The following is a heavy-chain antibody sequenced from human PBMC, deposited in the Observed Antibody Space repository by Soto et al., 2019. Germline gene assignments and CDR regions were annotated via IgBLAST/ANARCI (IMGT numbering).Heavy chain of an antibody. V-gene: IGHV4-59*08. Sequence: ASETLSLTCTVTGDSMNSHYWSWLRQPPGKALEWMGYVYFTGRTNYSPSLESRLTILVDTSKNQFSLKLTSVTAADTAVYYCASFPVIPGRDSPLIFDYWGQGTLVTVSS. D-gene: IGHD3-22*01. CDR3: ASFPVIPGRDSPLIFDY. CDR1: GDSMNSHY. J-gene: IGHJ4*01. CDR2: VYFTGRT.